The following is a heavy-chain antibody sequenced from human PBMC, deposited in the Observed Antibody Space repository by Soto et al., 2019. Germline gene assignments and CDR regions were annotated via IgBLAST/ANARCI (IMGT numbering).Heavy chain of an antibody. D-gene: IGHD3-22*01. CDR2: ISGSGGNT. CDR1: WFTFSSYA. CDR3: AKSPKVISTSFAD. J-gene: IGHJ4*02. V-gene: IGHV3-23*01. Sequence: PGGSLRLSCVASWFTFSSYALNCVRQAPWRGLEWFSAISGSGGNTYYADSVKGRFTISRDNPKNTLFLQMNSLRAEDAAIYYCAKSPKVISTSFADWGQGSLVTVSS.